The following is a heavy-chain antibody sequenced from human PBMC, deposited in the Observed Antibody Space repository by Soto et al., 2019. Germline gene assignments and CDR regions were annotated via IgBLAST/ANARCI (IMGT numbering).Heavy chain of an antibody. D-gene: IGHD6-6*01. CDR1: GDSVSSNSAA. J-gene: IGHJ4*02. Sequence: SQTLLLTCAISGDSVSSNSAAWNWIRQSPSRGLEWLGRTYYRSKWYSYYAASVRGRITINADTSKNQFSLHLNSVTPQDTAVYYCARGPSPLDCWGQGTLVTVSS. CDR3: ARGPSPLDC. CDR2: TYYRSKWYS. V-gene: IGHV6-1*01.